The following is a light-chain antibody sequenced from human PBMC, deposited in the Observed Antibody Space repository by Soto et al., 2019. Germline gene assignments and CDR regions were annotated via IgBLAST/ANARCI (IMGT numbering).Light chain of an antibody. CDR2: GQX. CDR3: QQYGSSPMYS. V-gene: IGKV3-20*01. J-gene: IGKJ2*03. Sequence: IVLTQSAGTLSLTPGDSATLSCRASQRFDSSYLAGYEHTPGQSTRVLXXGQXHRATGIPERFSGSGSGKDFTLTISGLEPEDFAVYYCQQYGSSPMYSFGQGTKVDIK. CDR1: QRFDSSY.